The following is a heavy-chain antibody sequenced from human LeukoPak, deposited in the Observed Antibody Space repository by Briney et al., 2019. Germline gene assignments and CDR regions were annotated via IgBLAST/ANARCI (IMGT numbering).Heavy chain of an antibody. V-gene: IGHV1-18*01. CDR3: ARDIPPDYGDYDDFDY. Sequence: GASVKVSCKASGYTFTSYGISWVRQAPGQGLERMGWISAYNGNTNYAQKLQGRVTMTTDTSTSTAYMELRSLRSDDTAVYYCARDIPPDYGDYDDFDYWGQGTLVTVSS. J-gene: IGHJ4*02. CDR2: ISAYNGNT. D-gene: IGHD4-17*01. CDR1: GYTFTSYG.